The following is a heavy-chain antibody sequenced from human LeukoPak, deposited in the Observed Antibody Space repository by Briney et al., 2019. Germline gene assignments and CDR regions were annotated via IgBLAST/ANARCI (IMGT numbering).Heavy chain of an antibody. J-gene: IGHJ4*02. Sequence: SVKVSCKASGGTFISYAISWVRQAPGQGLEWMGGIIPIFGTANYAQKFQGRVTITADESTSTAYMELSSLRSEDTAVYYCASSPSYYDSSGYNDYWGQGTLVTVSS. D-gene: IGHD3-22*01. V-gene: IGHV1-69*13. CDR3: ASSPSYYDSSGYNDY. CDR2: IIPIFGTA. CDR1: GGTFISYA.